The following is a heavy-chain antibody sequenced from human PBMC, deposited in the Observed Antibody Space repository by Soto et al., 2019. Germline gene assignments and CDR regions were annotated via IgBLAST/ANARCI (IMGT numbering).Heavy chain of an antibody. J-gene: IGHJ4*02. D-gene: IGHD2-2*01. CDR3: AKDRGGDCPDNSCYFGADY. CDR1: GFTFKFYG. CDR2: ISHDGNTH. Sequence: VHMVESGGGVVQPGTSLRLSCATSGFTFKFYGMHWVRQAPGKGPECVAVISHDGNTHYYADSVKGRFTISRDNSKNTLYLLMNSLRLDDSSTYYCAKDRGGDCPDNSCYFGADYWGQGALVTVSS. V-gene: IGHV3-30*18.